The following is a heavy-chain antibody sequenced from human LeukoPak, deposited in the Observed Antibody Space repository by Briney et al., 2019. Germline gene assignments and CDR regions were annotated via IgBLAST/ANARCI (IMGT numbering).Heavy chain of an antibody. Sequence: GGSLRLSCAASGFTFSSYGMHWVRQAPGKGLEWVAFIRYDGSNKYYADSVKGRFTISRDNSKNTLYLQMNSLRAEDTAVYYCAKGYSSSRYPPLDYWGQGTLVTVSS. V-gene: IGHV3-30*02. D-gene: IGHD6-13*01. CDR1: GFTFSSYG. CDR2: IRYDGSNK. J-gene: IGHJ4*02. CDR3: AKGYSSSRYPPLDY.